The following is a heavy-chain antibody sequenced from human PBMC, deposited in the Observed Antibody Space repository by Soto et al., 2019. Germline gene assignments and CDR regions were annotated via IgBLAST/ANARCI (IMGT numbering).Heavy chain of an antibody. CDR2: INHSGST. D-gene: IGHD3-22*01. Sequence: NPSETLSLPCSVYGGSYSGYYWSWIRQPPGKGLEWIGEINHSGSTNYNPSLKSRVTISVDTSKNQFSLKLSSVTAADTAVYYCARGRRYYDSSGYYYINWFDPWGQGTLVTVSS. J-gene: IGHJ5*02. CDR1: GGSYSGYY. CDR3: ARGRRYYDSSGYYYINWFDP. V-gene: IGHV4-34*01.